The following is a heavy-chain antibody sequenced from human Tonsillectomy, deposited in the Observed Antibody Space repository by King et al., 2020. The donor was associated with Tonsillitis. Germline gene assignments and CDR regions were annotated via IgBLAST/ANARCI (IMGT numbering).Heavy chain of an antibody. CDR3: ARGDTAMDAFDY. V-gene: IGHV3-13*04. Sequence: VQLVESGGGLVQPGGSLRLSCAASGFTFSSYDMHWVRQATGKGLEWVSAIGTAGDPYYPGSVKGRFTISRDNAKNSLYLQMNSLRAGDTAVYYCARGDTAMDAFDYWGQGTLVTVSS. CDR1: GFTFSSYD. J-gene: IGHJ4*02. CDR2: IGTAGDP. D-gene: IGHD5-18*01.